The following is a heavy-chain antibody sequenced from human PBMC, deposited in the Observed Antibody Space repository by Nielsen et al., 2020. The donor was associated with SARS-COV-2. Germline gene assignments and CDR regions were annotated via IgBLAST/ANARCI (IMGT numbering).Heavy chain of an antibody. CDR3: ARFSRYYYDSSGYPANFDY. CDR2: IIPIFGTA. CDR1: GGTFSSYA. V-gene: IGHV1-69*06. Sequence: SVKVSCKASGGTFSSYAIGWVRQAPGQGLEWMGGIIPIFGTANYAQKFQGRVTITADKSTSTAYMELSSLRSEDTAVYYCARFSRYYYDSSGYPANFDYWGQGTLVTVSS. J-gene: IGHJ4*02. D-gene: IGHD3-22*01.